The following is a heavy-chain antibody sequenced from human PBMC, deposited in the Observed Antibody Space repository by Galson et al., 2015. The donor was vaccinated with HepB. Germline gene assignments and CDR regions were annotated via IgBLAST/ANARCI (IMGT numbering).Heavy chain of an antibody. CDR1: GFTFSSYG. Sequence: SLRLSCAASGFTFSSYGMHWVRQAPGKGLEWVAFIRYDGSNKYYADSVKGRFTISRDNSKNTLYLQMNSLRAEDTAVYYCAKNERAYSSSWTGYFDYWGQGTLVTVSS. CDR3: AKNERAYSSSWTGYFDY. J-gene: IGHJ4*02. CDR2: IRYDGSNK. D-gene: IGHD6-13*01. V-gene: IGHV3-30*02.